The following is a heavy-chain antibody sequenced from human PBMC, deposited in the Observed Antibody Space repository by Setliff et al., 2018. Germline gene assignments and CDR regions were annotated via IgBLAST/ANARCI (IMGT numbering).Heavy chain of an antibody. CDR1: GGTFSSYA. V-gene: IGHV1-69*10. CDR2: SIPILGIA. CDR3: ARDGNNWNDLDY. Sequence: SVKVSCKASGGTFSSYAISWVRQAPGQGLEWMGGSIPILGIANYAQKFQGRVTITTDESTSTAYMELSSLRVEDTALYYCARDGNNWNDLDYWGHGTLVTVSS. J-gene: IGHJ4*01. D-gene: IGHD1-20*01.